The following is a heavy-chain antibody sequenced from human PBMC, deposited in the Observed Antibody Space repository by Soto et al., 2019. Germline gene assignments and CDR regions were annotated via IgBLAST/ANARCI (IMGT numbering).Heavy chain of an antibody. J-gene: IGHJ4*02. CDR2: IIPILGIA. Sequence: ASVKVSCKASGGTFGSYTISWVRQAPGQGLEWMGRIIPILGIANYAQKFQGRVTVTADKSTSTAYMELSSLRSEDTAVYYCARYHGSGSYFDYWGQGTLVTVSS. CDR3: ARYHGSGSYFDY. CDR1: GGTFGSYT. D-gene: IGHD3-10*01. V-gene: IGHV1-69*02.